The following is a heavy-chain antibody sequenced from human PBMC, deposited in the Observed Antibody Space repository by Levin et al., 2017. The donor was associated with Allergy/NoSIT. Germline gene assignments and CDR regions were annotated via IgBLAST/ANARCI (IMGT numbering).Heavy chain of an antibody. V-gene: IGHV4-59*01. CDR2: IYYSGST. CDR1: GGSISSYY. Sequence: SQTLSLTCTVSGGSISSYYWSWIRQPPGKGLEWIGYIYYSGSTNYNPSLKSRVTISVDTSKNQFSLKLSSVTAADTAVYYCAACRIDSGSYFFPVFCAFDIWGQGTMVTVSS. D-gene: IGHD1-26*01. CDR3: AACRIDSGSYFFPVFCAFDI. J-gene: IGHJ3*02.